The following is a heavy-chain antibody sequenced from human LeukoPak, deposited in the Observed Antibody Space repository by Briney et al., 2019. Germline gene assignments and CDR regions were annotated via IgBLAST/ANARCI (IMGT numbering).Heavy chain of an antibody. J-gene: IGHJ4*02. V-gene: IGHV3-23*01. CDR3: ARVRRSSWGFNDY. Sequence: GGSLRLSCAASGFTFSSYAMIWVRQAPGKGLEWVSAISGSGGSTYYADSVKGRFTISRDNSKNTLYLQMNSLRAEDTAVYYCARVRRSSWGFNDYWGQGTLVTVSS. CDR1: GFTFSSYA. D-gene: IGHD6-13*01. CDR2: ISGSGGST.